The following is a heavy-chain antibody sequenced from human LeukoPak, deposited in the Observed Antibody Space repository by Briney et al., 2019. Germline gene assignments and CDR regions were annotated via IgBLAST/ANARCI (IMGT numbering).Heavy chain of an antibody. J-gene: IGHJ3*02. Sequence: ASVKVSCKASGYTFTSYDINWVRQATGQGLEWMGWMNPNSGNTGYAQKFQGRVTMTRNTSISTAYMELSSLRSEDTAVYYCARVKSRMAEDPDAFDIWGQGTMVTVFS. CDR3: ARVKSRMAEDPDAFDI. CDR2: MNPNSGNT. V-gene: IGHV1-8*01. CDR1: GYTFTSYD. D-gene: IGHD5-24*01.